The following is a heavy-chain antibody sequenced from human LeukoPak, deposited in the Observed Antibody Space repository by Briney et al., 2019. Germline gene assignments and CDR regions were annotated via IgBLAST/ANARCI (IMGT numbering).Heavy chain of an antibody. J-gene: IGHJ3*01. CDR2: IIPAFGAA. V-gene: IGHV1-69*13. CDR1: GGTFSSNI. CDR3: ARAAAGGPLNALHS. D-gene: IGHD6-13*01. Sequence: GASVKVSCQASGGTFSSNIIAWVRRAQGEGLEWMGGIIPAFGAARHSQTFQGRVTISADESTKTAYMELRSLTSDDTAVYYCARAAAGGPLNALHSWGPGTVVTVSS.